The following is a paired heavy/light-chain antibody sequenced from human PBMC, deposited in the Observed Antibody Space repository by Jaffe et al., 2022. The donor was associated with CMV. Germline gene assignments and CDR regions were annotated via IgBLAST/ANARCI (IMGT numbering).Light chain of an antibody. J-gene: IGKJ1*01. Sequence: DVVMTQSPLSLPVTLGQSASISCRSSQSLVHSDGNTFLHWFQQRPGQSPRRLLYKVSIRDSGVPDRFSGSGSGTDFTLKISRVEAEDVGVYYCMQGSHGPWTFGQGTKVEIK. CDR1: QSLVHSDGNTF. CDR3: MQGSHGPWT. V-gene: IGKV2-30*02. CDR2: KVS.
Heavy chain of an antibody. Sequence: EVQLVESGGDLVQPGGSLRLSCVVSGFTINNNWMSWVRQAPGKGLEWVATIKQDGSEKYYMDSVKGRFTISRDNAKNSLYLQMNGLRAEDTAVYYCAREQLRNPWGQGTPVTVSS. V-gene: IGHV3-7*01. CDR1: GFTINNNW. J-gene: IGHJ5*02. CDR2: IKQDGSEK. D-gene: IGHD1-1*01. CDR3: AREQLRNP.